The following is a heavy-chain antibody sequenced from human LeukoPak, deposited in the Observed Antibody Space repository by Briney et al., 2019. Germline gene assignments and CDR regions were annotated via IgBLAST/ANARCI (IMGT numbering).Heavy chain of an antibody. J-gene: IGHJ4*02. Sequence: PGGTLRLSCAASGFTFSRYSMTWARQAPGKGLEWVANINEDGSEKYYVDSVKGRFTISRDNDKNSLYLQMSSLRPEDTAVYYCARADSITGSDYWGQGTLVTVSS. CDR2: INEDGSEK. V-gene: IGHV3-7*01. D-gene: IGHD1-20*01. CDR1: GFTFSRYS. CDR3: ARADSITGSDY.